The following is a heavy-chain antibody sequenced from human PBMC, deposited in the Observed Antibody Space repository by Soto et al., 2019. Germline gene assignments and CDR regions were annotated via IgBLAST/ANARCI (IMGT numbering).Heavy chain of an antibody. CDR3: AREKRRRITMVRGATVPSTNIDY. CDR2: IYYSGST. Sequence: SETLSLTFTVSGGSISSGGYYWSWIRQHPGKGLEWIGYIYYSGSTYYNPSLKSRVTISVDTSKNQFSLKLSSVTAADTAVYYCAREKRRRITMVRGATVPSTNIDYWGQGTLVTVSS. J-gene: IGHJ4*02. CDR1: GGSISSGGYY. D-gene: IGHD3-10*01. V-gene: IGHV4-31*03.